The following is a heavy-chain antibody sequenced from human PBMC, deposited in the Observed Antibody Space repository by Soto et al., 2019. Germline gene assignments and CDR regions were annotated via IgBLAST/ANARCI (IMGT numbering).Heavy chain of an antibody. CDR3: ARGIQQLDS. J-gene: IGHJ6*02. CDR1: GFTFSSDW. D-gene: IGHD6-13*01. CDR2: IKEDGSEK. Sequence: GGSLRLSCAAPGFTFSSDWMTWVRQAPGKGLEWVANIKEDGSEKYYVDSVKGRFTISRDNAEKSLYLQMNSLRAEDSAVYYCARGIQQLDSWGQGTTVTVSS. V-gene: IGHV3-7*03.